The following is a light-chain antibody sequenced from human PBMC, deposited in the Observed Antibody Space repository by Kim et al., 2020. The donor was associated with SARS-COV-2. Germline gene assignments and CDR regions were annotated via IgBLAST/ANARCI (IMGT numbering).Light chain of an antibody. CDR2: RLS. CDR1: QSVSGA. V-gene: IGKV2-40*01. CDR3: MQRVEFPLT. Sequence: VAPGEPASISCRSSQSVSGALDWYVQKPGQSPQLLIYRLSYRASGVPDRFSGGGSGTDFTLKISRVEAEDAGVYYCMQRVEFPLTFGGGTKVDIK. J-gene: IGKJ4*01.